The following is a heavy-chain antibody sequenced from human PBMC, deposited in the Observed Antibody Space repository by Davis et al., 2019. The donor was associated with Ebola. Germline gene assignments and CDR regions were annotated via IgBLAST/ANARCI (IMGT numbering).Heavy chain of an antibody. J-gene: IGHJ4*02. CDR2: VYYTGST. Sequence: PSETLSLTCTVSGGSITSSGYYWGWTRQPPGKGLEWVGQVYYTGSTYYNPSLKSRVTISIDTSQSQFSLKLTSVTAADTAVYYCVSDVNYPGSGSWNYWGQGTLVSVSS. CDR3: VSDVNYPGSGSWNY. D-gene: IGHD3-10*01. V-gene: IGHV4-39*07. CDR1: GGSITSSGYY.